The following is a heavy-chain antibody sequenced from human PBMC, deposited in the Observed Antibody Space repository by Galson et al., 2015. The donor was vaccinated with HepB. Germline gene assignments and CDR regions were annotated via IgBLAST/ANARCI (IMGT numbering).Heavy chain of an antibody. CDR2: ISYDGTNK. CDR1: GFAFRSYA. CDR3: ARGGGDDFSSGYAPYGMDG. Sequence: LRLSCAASGFAFRSYAIHLVRQAPGKGLEWVAVISYDGTNKYYADSVKGRFTISRDNSKNTLYVQMNSLRVDDTGVYYCARGGGDDFSSGYAPYGMDGWGQGTTVTVSS. J-gene: IGHJ6*02. V-gene: IGHV3-30*04. D-gene: IGHD3-3*01.